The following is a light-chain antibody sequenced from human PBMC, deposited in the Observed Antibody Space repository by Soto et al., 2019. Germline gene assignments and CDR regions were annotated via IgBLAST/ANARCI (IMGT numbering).Light chain of an antibody. V-gene: IGLV3-21*02. Sequence: SYELTQPPSVSVAPGQTARMTCGGDNTGGKSVHWYQQKPGQAPLLVVYDANDRPSGIPERFSGSNSGNTATLTISRVAAGDEADYYCQVWDSSSAHVVFAGGTELTVL. J-gene: IGLJ2*01. CDR1: NTGGKS. CDR3: QVWDSSSAHVV. CDR2: DAN.